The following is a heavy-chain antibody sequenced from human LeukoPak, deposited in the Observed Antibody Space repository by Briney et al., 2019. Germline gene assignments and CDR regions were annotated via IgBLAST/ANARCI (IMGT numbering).Heavy chain of an antibody. V-gene: IGHV4-39*06. Sequence: SETLSLTCTVSGGSISISSYYWGWIRQPPGKGLGWIGSIYYSGSTYYNPSLKSRVTISVGTSKNQFPLKLSSVTAADTAVYYCARDWVNRDGYWFDPWGQGTLVTVSS. CDR2: IYYSGST. CDR3: ARDWVNRDGYWFDP. J-gene: IGHJ5*02. CDR1: GGSISISSYY. D-gene: IGHD5-24*01.